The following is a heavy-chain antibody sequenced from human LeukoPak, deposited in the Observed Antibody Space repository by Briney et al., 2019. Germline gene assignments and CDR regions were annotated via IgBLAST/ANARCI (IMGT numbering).Heavy chain of an antibody. CDR3: VRGVVGATGNYYYMDV. CDR2: INHSGST. J-gene: IGHJ6*03. Sequence: PSETLSLTCAVYGGSFSAYYWSCIRQPPGKGLEWIGEINHSGSTNYNPSLKSRVTISVDTSKNQFSLKLSSVTAADTAVYYCVRGVVGATGNYYYMDVWGKGTTVTVSS. D-gene: IGHD1-26*01. CDR1: GGSFSAYY. V-gene: IGHV4-34*01.